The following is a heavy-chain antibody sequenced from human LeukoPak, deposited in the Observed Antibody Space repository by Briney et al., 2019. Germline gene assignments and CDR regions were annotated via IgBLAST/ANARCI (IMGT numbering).Heavy chain of an antibody. CDR1: GFIFSYYS. CDR2: ISPVGRAT. J-gene: IGHJ4*02. D-gene: IGHD1-14*01. Sequence: PGGSLRLSCAASGFIFSYYSMHWVRQAPGKGLEYVSVISPVGRATYYTNSVKGRFTISRDNSKNTVYLQMDSLRDDDTAVYYCAREQPAGSTDYWGQGTLVTVSS. CDR3: AREQPAGSTDY. V-gene: IGHV3-64*01.